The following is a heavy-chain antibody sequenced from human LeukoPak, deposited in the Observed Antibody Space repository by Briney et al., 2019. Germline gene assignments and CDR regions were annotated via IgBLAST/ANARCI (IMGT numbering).Heavy chain of an antibody. J-gene: IGHJ3*02. CDR1: GGSISSYY. Sequence: SETLSLTCTVSGGSISSYYWSWIRQPPGKGLEWIGYIYYSGSTNYNPSLKSRVTISVDTSKNQFSLKLSSVTAADTAVYYCARVYSPAPEAAVAFDIWGQGTMVTVSS. CDR3: ARVYSPAPEAAVAFDI. V-gene: IGHV4-59*01. D-gene: IGHD2-15*01. CDR2: IYYSGST.